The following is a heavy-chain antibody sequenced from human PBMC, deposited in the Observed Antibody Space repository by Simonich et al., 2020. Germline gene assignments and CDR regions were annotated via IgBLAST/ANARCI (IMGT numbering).Heavy chain of an antibody. D-gene: IGHD6-13*01. Sequence: QLQLQESGPGLVKPSETLSLTCTVSGGSISSSSYYWGWIRQPPGKGLELIGSIYYSGSTYYNPSRKSRVTISVDTSKNQFSLKLSSVTAADTAVYYCARHAGFAFDIWGQGTMVTVSS. CDR2: IYYSGST. CDR1: GGSISSSSYY. V-gene: IGHV4-39*01. J-gene: IGHJ3*02. CDR3: ARHAGFAFDI.